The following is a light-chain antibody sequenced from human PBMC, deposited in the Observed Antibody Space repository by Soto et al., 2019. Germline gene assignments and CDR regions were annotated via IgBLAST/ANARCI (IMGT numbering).Light chain of an antibody. CDR1: SSDVGGYKY. J-gene: IGLJ1*01. CDR3: NSYRSSSAV. Sequence: QSALTQPASASGSPGQSITISCTGTSSDVGGYKYVSWYQQHPGKAPKLMIYEVSKRPSGVSNRFSGSKSDNTASLTISGVQAEDEDDYYCNSYRSSSAVFGTGTKLTVL. V-gene: IGLV2-14*01. CDR2: EVS.